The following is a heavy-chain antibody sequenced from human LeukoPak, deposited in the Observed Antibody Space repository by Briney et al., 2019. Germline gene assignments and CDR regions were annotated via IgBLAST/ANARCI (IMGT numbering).Heavy chain of an antibody. Sequence: GGSLRLSCAASGFSISNNAMHWVRQAPGRGLKWVAFIRYDGNNKNYADSVKGRFTISRDNSRDTLYLQMNSLRADDTAVYYCTKGDDYGANTRLPKYDWFDPWGQGPLVTVSS. CDR2: IRYDGNNK. J-gene: IGHJ5*02. CDR3: TKGDDYGANTRLPKYDWFDP. D-gene: IGHD4-23*01. CDR1: GFSISNNA. V-gene: IGHV3-30*02.